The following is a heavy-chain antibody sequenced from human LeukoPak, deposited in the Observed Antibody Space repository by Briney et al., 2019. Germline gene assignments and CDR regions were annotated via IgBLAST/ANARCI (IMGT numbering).Heavy chain of an antibody. CDR1: GFTFSSYA. Sequence: GGSLRLPCAASGFTFSSYAMSWVRQAPGKGLEWVSAISGSGGSTYYADSVKGRFTISRDNSKNTLYLQMNSLRAEDTAVYYCAKDSLAYCGGDCYSVWGQGTLVTVSS. CDR2: ISGSGGST. CDR3: AKDSLAYCGGDCYSV. D-gene: IGHD2-21*02. J-gene: IGHJ4*02. V-gene: IGHV3-23*01.